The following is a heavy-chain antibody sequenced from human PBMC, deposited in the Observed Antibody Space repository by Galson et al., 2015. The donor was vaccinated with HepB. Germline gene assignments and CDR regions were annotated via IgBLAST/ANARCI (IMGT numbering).Heavy chain of an antibody. CDR1: GFTFSSYG. D-gene: IGHD6-19*01. J-gene: IGHJ4*02. Sequence: SLRLSCAASGFTFSSYGMHWVRQAPGKGLEWVAVISYDGSNKYYADSVKGRFTISRDNSKNTLYLQMNSLRAEDTAVYYCAKGTKLMYSSGWYGEDPPYDYWGQGTLVAVSS. V-gene: IGHV3-30*18. CDR3: AKGTKLMYSSGWYGEDPPYDY. CDR2: ISYDGSNK.